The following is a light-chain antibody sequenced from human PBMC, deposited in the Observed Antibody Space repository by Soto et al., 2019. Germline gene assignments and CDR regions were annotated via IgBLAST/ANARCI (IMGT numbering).Light chain of an antibody. V-gene: IGKV3-15*01. CDR3: QQYSSSPLT. Sequence: ERVMTQSPATPSVSPGERATLYCRASQSVSTNLAWYQQKPGQAPRLLIYDASTRATDIPTRFSGSGSGTDFTLTISSLESEDAAVYYCQQYSSSPLTFGGGTKVDIK. J-gene: IGKJ4*01. CDR2: DAS. CDR1: QSVSTN.